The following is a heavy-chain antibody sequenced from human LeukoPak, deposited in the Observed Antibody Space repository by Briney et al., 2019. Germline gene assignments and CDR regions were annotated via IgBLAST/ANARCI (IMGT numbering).Heavy chain of an antibody. J-gene: IGHJ6*03. Sequence: PSETLSLTCTVSDGSISSSGYCWGWIRQPPGKGLEWIGHIYYTGSTFYSPSLKSRVTISVDTSKNHFSLKLTSVTAADTSIYFCARHIADSYTDVWGKGTTVTVS. CDR2: IYYTGST. CDR1: DGSISSSGYC. V-gene: IGHV4-39*01. D-gene: IGHD2-21*01. CDR3: ARHIADSYTDV.